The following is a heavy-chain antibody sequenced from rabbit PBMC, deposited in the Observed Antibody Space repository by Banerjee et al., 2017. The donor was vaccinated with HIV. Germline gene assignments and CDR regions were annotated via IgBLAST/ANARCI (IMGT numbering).Heavy chain of an antibody. V-gene: IGHV1S45*01. D-gene: IGHD8-1*01. CDR3: ARDLGGTSDL. J-gene: IGHJ4*01. Sequence: EESGGGLVKPEGSLTLTCTASGFTLSSYWICWVRQAPGKGLEWIGCIYTGDGTTWYASWVRGRFTISKTSSTTVTLQMTSLTAADTATYFCARDLGGTSDLWGPGTLVTVS. CDR2: IYTGDGTT. CDR1: GFTLSSYW.